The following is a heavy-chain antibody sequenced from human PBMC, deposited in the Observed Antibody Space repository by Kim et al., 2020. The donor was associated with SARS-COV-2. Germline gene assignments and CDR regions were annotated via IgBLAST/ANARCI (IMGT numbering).Heavy chain of an antibody. Sequence: YADSLKGRFSISRDNAKNSLYLEMNRLTTEDTALYFCAKGGISMVRGVIGLWGQGTLVTVSS. J-gene: IGHJ4*02. CDR3: AKGGISMVRGVIGL. D-gene: IGHD3-10*01. V-gene: IGHV3-9*01.